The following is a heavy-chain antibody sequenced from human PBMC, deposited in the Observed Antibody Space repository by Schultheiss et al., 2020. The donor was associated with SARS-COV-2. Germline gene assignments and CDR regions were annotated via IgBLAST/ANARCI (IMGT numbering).Heavy chain of an antibody. D-gene: IGHD3-10*01. CDR1: GGTFSSYA. J-gene: IGHJ3*02. V-gene: IGHV1-24*01. Sequence: ASVKVSCKASGGTFSSYAISWVRQAPGQGLEWMGGFDPEDGETIYAQKFQGRVTMTEDTSTDTAYMELSSLRSEDTAVYYCATISRWLVWGDDAFDIWGQGTMVTVSS. CDR2: FDPEDGET. CDR3: ATISRWLVWGDDAFDI.